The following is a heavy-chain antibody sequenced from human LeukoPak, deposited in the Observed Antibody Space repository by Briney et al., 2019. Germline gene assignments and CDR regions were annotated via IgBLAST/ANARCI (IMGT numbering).Heavy chain of an antibody. V-gene: IGHV3-23*01. Sequence: PGGSLRLSCAVSGLTFNNYAMSWVRQAPGKGLEWVSGISGRGASKYYADSVKGRFTISRDNSKNTLYLQMNSLRAEDTAVYYCAKDSKISDWYYYDSSGYSGGFDIWGQGTMVTVSS. D-gene: IGHD3-22*01. J-gene: IGHJ3*02. CDR3: AKDSKISDWYYYDSSGYSGGFDI. CDR2: ISGRGASK. CDR1: GLTFNNYA.